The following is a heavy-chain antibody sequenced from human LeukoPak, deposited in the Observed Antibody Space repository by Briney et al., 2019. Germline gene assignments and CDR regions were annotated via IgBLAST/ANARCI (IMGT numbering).Heavy chain of an antibody. V-gene: IGHV3-11*01. CDR2: ISSSGSTI. CDR3: ARDHWYCDSSGYLF. Sequence: GGSLRLSCAASGFTFSDYYMSWIRQAPGKGLEWVSYISSSGSTIYYADSVKGRFTISRDNAKNSLYLQMNSLRAEDTAVYYCARDHWYCDSSGYLFWGQGTLVTVSS. CDR1: GFTFSDYY. D-gene: IGHD3-22*01. J-gene: IGHJ4*02.